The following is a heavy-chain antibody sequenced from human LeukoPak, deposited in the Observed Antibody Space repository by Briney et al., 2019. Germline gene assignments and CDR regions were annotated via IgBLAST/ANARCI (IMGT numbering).Heavy chain of an antibody. V-gene: IGHV4-61*02. CDR1: GGSISSGSYY. J-gene: IGHJ6*03. CDR3: AREEPKQLVWHYYYMDV. Sequence: PSETLSLTCTVSGGSISSGSYYWSWIRQPAGKGLEWIGRIYTSGSTNYNPSLKSRVTISVDTSKNQFSLKLSSVTAADTAVYYCAREEPKQLVWHYYYMDVWGKGTTVTVSS. D-gene: IGHD6-6*01. CDR2: IYTSGST.